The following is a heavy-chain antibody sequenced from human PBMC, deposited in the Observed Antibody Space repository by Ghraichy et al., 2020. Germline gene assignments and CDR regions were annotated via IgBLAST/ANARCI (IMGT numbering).Heavy chain of an antibody. J-gene: IGHJ4*02. CDR2: ISYDGSNK. D-gene: IGHD3-10*01. CDR3: ARDHYYGSGSFQ. CDR1: GFTFSSYA. V-gene: IGHV3-30-3*01. Sequence: GGSLRLSCAASGFTFSSYAMHWVRQAPGKGLEWVAVISYDGSNKYYADSVKGRFTISRDNSKNTLYLQMNSLRAEDTAVYYCARDHYYGSGSFQWGQGTLVTVSS.